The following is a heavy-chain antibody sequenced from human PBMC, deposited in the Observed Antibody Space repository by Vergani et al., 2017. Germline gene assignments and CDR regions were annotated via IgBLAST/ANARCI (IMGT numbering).Heavy chain of an antibody. D-gene: IGHD3-22*01. J-gene: IGHJ4*02. CDR1: GYSLTELT. CDR3: AIVTDYYDISGYYLDY. V-gene: IGHV1-24*01. CDR2: FDPEKGEV. Sequence: QVQLVQYGSEVRKPGASVKVSCQVSGYSLTELTNHWVRQDPGKGLEWMGGFDPEKGEVTFAHHIQGRVTMTEDSSTDPAYMELSSLRPDDTALYYCAIVTDYYDISGYYLDYWGQGTLVTVSS.